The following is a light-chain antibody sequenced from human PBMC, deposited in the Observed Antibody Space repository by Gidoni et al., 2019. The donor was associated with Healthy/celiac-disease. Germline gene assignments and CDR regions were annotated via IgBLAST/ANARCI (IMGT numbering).Light chain of an antibody. J-gene: IGKJ3*01. CDR1: QSSSSY. CDR2: AAS. CDR3: QQSYSTPFT. V-gene: IGKV1-39*01. Sequence: DIQLTQSPSSLSASVGDRVTITCRASQSSSSYLNWYQQKPGKAPNLLIYAASSLQSGVTSRFSGSGSGTDFSLTISSLQPEDFATYYCQQSYSTPFTFGPGTKVDIK.